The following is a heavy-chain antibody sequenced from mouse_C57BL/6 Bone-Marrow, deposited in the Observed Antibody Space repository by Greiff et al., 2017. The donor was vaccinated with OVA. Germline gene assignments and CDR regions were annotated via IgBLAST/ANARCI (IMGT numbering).Heavy chain of an antibody. J-gene: IGHJ2*01. CDR2: ISDGGSYT. CDR3: ARDPYYGSSPFDY. V-gene: IGHV5-4*01. D-gene: IGHD1-1*01. Sequence: EAQRVESGGGLVKPGGSLKLSCAASGFTFSSYAMSWVRQTPEQRLEWVATISDGGSYTYYPDNVKGRFTISRDNAKNNLYLQMSHLKSEDTAMYYCARDPYYGSSPFDYWGQGTTLTVSS. CDR1: GFTFSSYA.